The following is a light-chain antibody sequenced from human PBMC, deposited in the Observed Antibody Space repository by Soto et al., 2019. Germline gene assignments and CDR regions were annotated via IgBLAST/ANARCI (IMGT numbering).Light chain of an antibody. CDR2: KIS. V-gene: IGKV2-24*01. CDR1: QSLVHHSGSTF. Sequence: EIVLTQTPLSLPVTLGQPASISCRSSQSLVHHSGSTFLSWLHQRPGQPPRLLIYKISNRFSGVPDRFSGSGAGTDFTLKISRVEAEDVGTYYCMQATQWGTFGQGTKLEIK. J-gene: IGKJ2*01. CDR3: MQATQWGT.